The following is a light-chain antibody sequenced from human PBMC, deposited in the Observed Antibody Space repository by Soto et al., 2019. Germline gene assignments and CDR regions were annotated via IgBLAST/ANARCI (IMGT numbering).Light chain of an antibody. CDR2: EVT. J-gene: IGLJ3*02. CDR1: SSDVGAYNY. CDR3: SSFASSNTWV. Sequence: QSALTQPPSASGYPGQSVTISCTGTSSDVGAYNYVSWYQQHAGKAPKLVLYEVTKRPSGVPDRFSGSKSANTASLTVSGLQAEDEADYYCSSFASSNTWVFGGGTKLTVL. V-gene: IGLV2-8*01.